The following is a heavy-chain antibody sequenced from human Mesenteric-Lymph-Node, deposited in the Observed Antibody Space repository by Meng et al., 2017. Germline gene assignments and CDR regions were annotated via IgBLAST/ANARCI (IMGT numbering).Heavy chain of an antibody. CDR1: GLTFSSYS. V-gene: IGHV3-21*01. Sequence: GEALKISCAASGLTFSSYSMNWVRQAPGKGLEWVSSISSSSSYIYYADSVKGRFTISRDNAKNSLYLQMNSLRAEDTAVYYCARDRTIYYDSSGYAEFDYWGQGTLVTVSS. D-gene: IGHD3-22*01. J-gene: IGHJ4*02. CDR3: ARDRTIYYDSSGYAEFDY. CDR2: ISSSSSYI.